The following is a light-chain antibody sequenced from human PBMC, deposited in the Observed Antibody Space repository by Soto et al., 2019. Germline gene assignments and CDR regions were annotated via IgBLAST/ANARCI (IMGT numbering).Light chain of an antibody. CDR1: SSDVGGYNS. CDR2: DVT. CDR3: SSFTSSITYV. V-gene: IGLV2-14*01. J-gene: IGLJ1*01. Sequence: QSALTQPASASGSPGQSITISCTGTSSDVGGYNSVSWYRQDPGKAPKLIIYDVTYRPSGVSNRFSGSKSGNTASLTISGLQSEDEADYHCSSFTSSITYVFGTGTKVTVL.